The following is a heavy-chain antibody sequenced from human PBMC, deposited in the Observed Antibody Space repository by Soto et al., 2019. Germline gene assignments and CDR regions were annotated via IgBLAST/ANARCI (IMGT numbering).Heavy chain of an antibody. V-gene: IGHV4-59*01. J-gene: IGHJ4*02. Sequence: SETLSLTCIISGGSISNFYWNWIRQPPGKGLEWIGYVDYSGSTNYNPSLKSRVTILVDTSKNHFSMNLISVTAADTAVYYCARAPYGSGSYSSDYFDYWGQGTLVTVSS. CDR3: ARAPYGSGSYSSDYFDY. CDR2: VDYSGST. CDR1: GGSISNFY. D-gene: IGHD3-10*01.